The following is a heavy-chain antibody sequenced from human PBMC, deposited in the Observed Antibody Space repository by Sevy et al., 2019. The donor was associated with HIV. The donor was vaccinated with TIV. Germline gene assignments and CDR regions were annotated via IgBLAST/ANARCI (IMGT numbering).Heavy chain of an antibody. Sequence: GGSLRLSCAASGFTFSSYAMSWVRQAPGKGLEWVSAISGSGGSTYYADSVKGRFTISRDNSKNTLYLQMNSLRAEDTAVYYCAKSPHDFWSGYYIVGLASFDYWGQGTLVTVSS. D-gene: IGHD3-3*01. V-gene: IGHV3-23*01. CDR2: ISGSGGST. CDR1: GFTFSSYA. CDR3: AKSPHDFWSGYYIVGLASFDY. J-gene: IGHJ4*02.